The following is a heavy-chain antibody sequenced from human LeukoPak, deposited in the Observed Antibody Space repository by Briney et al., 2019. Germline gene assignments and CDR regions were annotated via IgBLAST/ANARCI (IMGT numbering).Heavy chain of an antibody. J-gene: IGHJ6*03. CDR3: ARGHGSGSYYPGDWGVRGIYYYYMDV. D-gene: IGHD3-10*01. CDR2: IFHSGST. V-gene: IGHV4-38-2*02. Sequence: PSETLSLTCNVSGFSLTIGYFWGWIRQPPGKGLEWIGSIFHSGSTYFNPSLKSRVTISVDTSKNQFSLKLSSVTAADTAVYYCARGHGSGSYYPGDWGVRGIYYYYMDVWGKGTTVTISS. CDR1: GFSLTIGYF.